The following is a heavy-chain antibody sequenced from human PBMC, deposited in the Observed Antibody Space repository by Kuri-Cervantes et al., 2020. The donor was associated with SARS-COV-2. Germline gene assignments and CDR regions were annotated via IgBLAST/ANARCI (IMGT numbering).Heavy chain of an antibody. J-gene: IGHJ6*02. CDR3: ARGGDYHLLCLEV. D-gene: IGHD2-2*01. CDR1: GGSLSGYS. V-gene: IGHV4-34*01. Sequence: SQTLSLTCAVYGGSLSGYSWTWIRQPPGKGLEWIGEINHSGSTNYNPSLKSRVTISLDTSKNQFSLKLSSVTAADTAVYYCARGGDYHLLCLEVWGQGTTVTVSS. CDR2: INHSGST.